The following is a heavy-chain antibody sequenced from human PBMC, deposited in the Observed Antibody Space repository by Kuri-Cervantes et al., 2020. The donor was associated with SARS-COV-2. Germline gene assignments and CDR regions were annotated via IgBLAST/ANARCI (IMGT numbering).Heavy chain of an antibody. D-gene: IGHD4-17*01. Sequence: SVKVSCKASGGTFSSYAISWVRQAPGQGLEWMGGIIPISGTANYAQKFQGRVTITADESTSTAYMELSSLRSEDTAVYYCARARNGNYLNEPDYWGQGTLVTVSS. CDR3: ARARNGNYLNEPDY. J-gene: IGHJ4*02. CDR1: GGTFSSYA. V-gene: IGHV1-69*13. CDR2: IIPISGTA.